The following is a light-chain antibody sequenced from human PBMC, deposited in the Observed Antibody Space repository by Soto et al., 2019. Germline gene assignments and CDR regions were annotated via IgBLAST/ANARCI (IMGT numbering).Light chain of an antibody. CDR1: QSISSY. V-gene: IGKV1-39*01. Sequence: EIQMTQCTSSLSASVGDRVTITCRASQSISSYLNWYQQKPGKAPKLLIYAASSLQSGVPSRFSGSGSGTDFTLTIISLQPEDFATDYCQQSYSTPRTFGQGTKVDIK. CDR3: QQSYSTPRT. J-gene: IGKJ1*01. CDR2: AAS.